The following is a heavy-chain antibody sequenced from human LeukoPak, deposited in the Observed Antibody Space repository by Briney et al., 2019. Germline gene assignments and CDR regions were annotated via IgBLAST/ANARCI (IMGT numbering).Heavy chain of an antibody. Sequence: GSLRLSCAASGFTFSSYEMNWVRQAPGKGLEWVSYISSSGSTIYYADSVKGRFTISRDNSKNTLYLQMNSLRAEDTAVYYCAKVSLVGAPPLGAFDIWGQGTMVTVSS. D-gene: IGHD6-6*01. V-gene: IGHV3-48*03. CDR1: GFTFSSYE. J-gene: IGHJ3*02. CDR2: ISSSGSTI. CDR3: AKVSLVGAPPLGAFDI.